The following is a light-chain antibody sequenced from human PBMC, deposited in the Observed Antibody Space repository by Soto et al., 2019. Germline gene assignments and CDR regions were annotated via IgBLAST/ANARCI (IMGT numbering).Light chain of an antibody. J-gene: IGKJ1*01. CDR1: QSIGSW. V-gene: IGKV1-5*03. Sequence: DIQMTHSPSILSASVGDSVTITCRASQSIGSWVAWYQQKPGRAPNLLIHKASHLESGVPSRFSGSGSGTDCTLTISRLEPEDFAVYYCQQHGSSSTWTFGQGTKVDIK. CDR3: QQHGSSSTWT. CDR2: KAS.